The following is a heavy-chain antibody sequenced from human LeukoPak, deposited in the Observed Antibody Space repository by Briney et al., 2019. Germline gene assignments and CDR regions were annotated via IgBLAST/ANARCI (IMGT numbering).Heavy chain of an antibody. CDR1: GYTFTRYD. Sequence: GASVKVACNASGYTFTRYDINWVRQATGEGLEWMGWVNLKSGNTGSAQKFQGRVTITRDTSINTAYMELSSLRPEDTGVYYCARVDGSPDSWGQGTLVTVSS. V-gene: IGHV1-8*03. D-gene: IGHD2-15*01. CDR3: ARVDGSPDS. CDR2: VNLKSGNT. J-gene: IGHJ5*02.